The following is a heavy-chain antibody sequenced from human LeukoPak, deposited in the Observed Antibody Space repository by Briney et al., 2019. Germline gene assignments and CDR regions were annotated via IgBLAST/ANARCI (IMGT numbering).Heavy chain of an antibody. CDR3: AKAGHYCSSTSCRYYYYYYGMDV. V-gene: IGHV3-30*04. CDR1: GFTFSSYA. D-gene: IGHD2-2*01. J-gene: IGHJ6*02. CDR2: ISYDGSNK. Sequence: GRSLRLSCAASGFTFSSYAMHWVRQAPGKGLEWVAVISYDGSNKYYADSVKGRFTISRDNSKNTLYLQMNSLRAEDTAVYYCAKAGHYCSSTSCRYYYYYYGMDVWGQGTTVTVSS.